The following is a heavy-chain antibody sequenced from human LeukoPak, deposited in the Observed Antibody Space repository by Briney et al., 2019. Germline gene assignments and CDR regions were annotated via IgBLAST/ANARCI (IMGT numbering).Heavy chain of an antibody. V-gene: IGHV4-38-2*01. CDR3: ARAGWIITSGIDY. J-gene: IGHJ4*02. CDR2: IYHIGST. D-gene: IGHD3-10*01. Sequence: SETLSLTCGVSGYSISRGYYWAWIRPPPGKGLEWIGTIYHIGSTHYNPSLESRVTISVDTSKNEFSLNLNSVTAADTAVYYCARAGWIITSGIDYWGQGALVTVSS. CDR1: GYSISRGYY.